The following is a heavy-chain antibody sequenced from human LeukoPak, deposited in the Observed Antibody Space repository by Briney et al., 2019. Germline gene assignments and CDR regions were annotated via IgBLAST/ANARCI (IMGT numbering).Heavy chain of an antibody. Sequence: SVKVSCKASGGTFSSYAISWVRQAPGQGLEWMGRIIPIFGIANYAQKFQDRVTITADKSTSTAYMELSSLRSEDTAVYYCARDRTDYSNLYYGMDVWGQGTTVTVSS. CDR1: GGTFSSYA. CDR3: ARDRTDYSNLYYGMDV. CDR2: IIPIFGIA. D-gene: IGHD4-11*01. J-gene: IGHJ6*02. V-gene: IGHV1-69*04.